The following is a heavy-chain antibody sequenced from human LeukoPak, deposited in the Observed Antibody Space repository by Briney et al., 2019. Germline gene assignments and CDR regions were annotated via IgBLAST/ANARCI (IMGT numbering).Heavy chain of an antibody. J-gene: IGHJ5*02. CDR1: GYTFTSYG. V-gene: IGHV1-18*01. CDR3: ARVEVYCSSTSCYTLGWFDP. CDR2: ISAYNGNT. Sequence: GASVKVSCKASGYTFTSYGISWVRQAPGQGLEWMGWISAYNGNTNYAQKLQGRVTMTTDTSTSTAYMELSSLRSDDTAVYYCARVEVYCSSTSCYTLGWFDPWGQGTLVTVSS. D-gene: IGHD2-2*02.